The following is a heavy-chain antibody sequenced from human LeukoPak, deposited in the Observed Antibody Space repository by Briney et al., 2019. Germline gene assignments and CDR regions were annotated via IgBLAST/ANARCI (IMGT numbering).Heavy chain of an antibody. D-gene: IGHD3-16*01. Sequence: GGSLRLSCAASGFTLSNYAMNWVRQAPGKGLEWVSAISGGDSITYYADSVKGRFTISRDNSKNTLYLQMNSLRAEDTAVYYCARDGVVGGDVWGQGSTVTVSS. CDR1: GFTLSNYA. V-gene: IGHV3-23*01. CDR3: ARDGVVGGDV. CDR2: ISGGDSIT. J-gene: IGHJ6*02.